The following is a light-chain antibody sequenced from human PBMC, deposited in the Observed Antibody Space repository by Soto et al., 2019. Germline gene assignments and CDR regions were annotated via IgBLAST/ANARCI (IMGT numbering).Light chain of an antibody. CDR1: QDISTW. CDR3: QHRV. V-gene: IGKV1-5*01. Sequence: DIQMTQSPSTLSASVGARVTITCRASQDISTWLAWYQQRPGKAPHLLIYDASRLQSGVPSRFTGSGSGTEFTLTVSSLQPDDFATYYCQHRVFGPGTRLEI. J-gene: IGKJ5*01. CDR2: DAS.